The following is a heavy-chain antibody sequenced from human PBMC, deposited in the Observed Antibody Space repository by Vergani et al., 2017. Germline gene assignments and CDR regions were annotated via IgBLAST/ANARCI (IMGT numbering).Heavy chain of an antibody. CDR2: IKQDGTEK. V-gene: IGHV3-7*01. D-gene: IGHD5-18*01. CDR3: ARCGTVLVFYYYMDV. CDR1: GFAFSSYW. J-gene: IGHJ6*03. Sequence: EVQLLESGGGLVQPGGSLRLSCDSSGFAFSSYWMTWVRQAPGKGLEWVASIKQDGTEKYYVDSVKGRFTISRDNAKNSLYLQMSSLRAEDTAVYYCARCGTVLVFYYYMDVWGRGTTVTVSS.